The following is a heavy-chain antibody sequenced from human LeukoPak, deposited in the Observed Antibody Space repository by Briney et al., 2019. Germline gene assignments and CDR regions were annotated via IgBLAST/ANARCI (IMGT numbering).Heavy chain of an antibody. D-gene: IGHD3-16*01. CDR1: GGSISSGDYY. J-gene: IGHJ2*01. V-gene: IGHV4-30-4*08. CDR2: IYYSGST. CDR3: AREGDYHPGYFDL. Sequence: SETLSLTCTVSGGSISSGDYYWSWIRQPPGKGLEWIGYIYYSGSTYYNPSLKSRVTISVDTSKNQFSLKLSSVTAADTAVYYCAREGDYHPGYFDLWGRGTLVTVSS.